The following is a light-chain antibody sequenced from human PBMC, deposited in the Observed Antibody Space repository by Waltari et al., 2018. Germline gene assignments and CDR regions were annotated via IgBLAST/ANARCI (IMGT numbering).Light chain of an antibody. CDR1: PDISNY. V-gene: IGKV1-33*01. CDR2: DAS. Sequence: FQMPQSPSSLSASVGDGVTITLQARPDISNYLNWYQQKPGKAPKLLIDDASNLGTGVPSRFSGSGSGTDFTFTISSLQPEDIATYYCQQYDNLPLTFGPGTKVNIK. CDR3: QQYDNLPLT. J-gene: IGKJ3*01.